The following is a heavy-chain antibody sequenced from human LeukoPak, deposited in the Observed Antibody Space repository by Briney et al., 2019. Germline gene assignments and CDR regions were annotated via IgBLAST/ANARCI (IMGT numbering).Heavy chain of an antibody. CDR1: GFTFSSYA. J-gene: IGHJ4*02. V-gene: IGHV3-30*04. CDR3: ARDHQRWLQKILDY. CDR2: ISYDGSNK. Sequence: GGSLRLSCAASGFTFSSYAMHWVRQAPGKGLEWVAVISYDGSNKYYADSVKGRFTISRDNSKNTLYLQMNSLRAEDTAVYYCARDHQRWLQKILDYWGQGTLVTVSS. D-gene: IGHD5-24*01.